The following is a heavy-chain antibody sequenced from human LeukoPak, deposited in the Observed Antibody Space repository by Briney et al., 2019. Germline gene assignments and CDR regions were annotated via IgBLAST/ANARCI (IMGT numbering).Heavy chain of an antibody. CDR1: GLTFSSYS. CDR2: ISSSSSII. J-gene: IGHJ4*02. Sequence: GGSLRLSCAASGLTFSSYSMTWVRQAPGKGLEWVSYISSSSSIIYYADSVKGRFTISRDNAKRSVYLQMNSLRAEDAAVCYCARDIEGYCSGGSCYSPSYWGQGTLVTVSS. V-gene: IGHV3-48*04. D-gene: IGHD2-15*01. CDR3: ARDIEGYCSGGSCYSPSY.